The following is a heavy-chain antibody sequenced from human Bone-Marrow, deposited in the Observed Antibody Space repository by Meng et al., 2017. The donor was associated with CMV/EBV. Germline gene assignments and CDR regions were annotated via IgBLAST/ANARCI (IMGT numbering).Heavy chain of an antibody. J-gene: IGHJ6*02. V-gene: IGHV3-30*04. CDR3: AKGKGCLDV. CDR2: ISYDGSNK. Sequence: GESLKISCAASGFTFSSYAMHWVRQAPGKGLEWVAVISYDGSNKYYADSVKGRFTISRDNSKNTLYLQMNSLRAEDTAVYYCAKGKGCLDVWGQGTTVTVSS. CDR1: GFTFSSYA. D-gene: IGHD2-8*01.